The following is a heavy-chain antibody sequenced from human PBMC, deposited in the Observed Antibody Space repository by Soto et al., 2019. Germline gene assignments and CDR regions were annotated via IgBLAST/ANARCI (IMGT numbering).Heavy chain of an antibody. CDR2: INPNSGGT. CDR3: ARAPISCCSSTSCYGRDYYYGMDV. Sequence: QVQLVQSGAEVKKPGASVKVSCKASGYTFTGYYMHWVRQAPGQGLEWMGWINPNSGGTNYAQKFQGWVTMTRDTSISTAYMELSRLRSDDTAVYYCARAPISCCSSTSCYGRDYYYGMDVWGQGTTVTVSS. V-gene: IGHV1-2*04. CDR1: GYTFTGYY. J-gene: IGHJ6*02. D-gene: IGHD2-2*01.